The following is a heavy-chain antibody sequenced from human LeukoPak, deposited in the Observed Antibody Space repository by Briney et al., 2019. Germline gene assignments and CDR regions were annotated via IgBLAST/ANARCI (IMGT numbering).Heavy chain of an antibody. Sequence: SETLSLTCTVSGGSISSYSWSWIRQPPGKGLEWIGYIYYSGSTNYNPSLKSRVTISVDTSKNQFSLKLSSVTAVDTAVYHCAREEVGSGMDVWGQGTTVTVSS. CDR3: AREEVGSGMDV. CDR2: IYYSGST. D-gene: IGHD1-26*01. J-gene: IGHJ6*02. CDR1: GGSISSYS. V-gene: IGHV4-59*01.